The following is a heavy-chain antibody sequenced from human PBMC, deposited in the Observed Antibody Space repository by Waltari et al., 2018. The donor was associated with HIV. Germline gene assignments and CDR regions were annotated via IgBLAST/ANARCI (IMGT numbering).Heavy chain of an antibody. CDR3: ARSPPQYDSSGYYCDY. Sequence: QVQLVQSGAEVKKPGASVKVSCKASGNTLTIYGFTWVRQAPGQGLEWMGWIIAHNGNTNYAQKFQGRVTMTTDTSTSTAYMELRSLRSDDTAVYYCARSPPQYDSSGYYCDYWGQGTLVTVSS. CDR2: IIAHNGNT. D-gene: IGHD3-22*01. J-gene: IGHJ4*02. CDR1: GNTLTIYG. V-gene: IGHV1-18*01.